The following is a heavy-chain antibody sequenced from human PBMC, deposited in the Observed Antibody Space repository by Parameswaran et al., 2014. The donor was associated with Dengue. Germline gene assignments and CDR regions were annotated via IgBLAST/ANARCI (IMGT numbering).Heavy chain of an antibody. CDR3: ARGLYDFWSGPRN. V-gene: IGHV3-30-3*01. J-gene: IGHJ4*02. CDR2: ISYDGSNK. D-gene: IGHD3-3*01. Sequence: WIRQPPGKGLEWVAVISYDGSNKYYADSVKGRFTISRDNSKNTLYLQMNSLRAEDTAVYYCARGLYDFWSGPRNWGQGTLVTVSS.